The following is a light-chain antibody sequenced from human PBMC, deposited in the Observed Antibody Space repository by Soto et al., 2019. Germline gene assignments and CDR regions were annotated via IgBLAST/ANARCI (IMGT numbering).Light chain of an antibody. J-gene: IGKJ1*01. CDR2: DAS. Sequence: DIQMTQSPSTLSASVGDRVTITCRASQSISSWLAWYQQKPGKAPKLLIYDASSLESGVPSTFSGSGSGTEFTLTISSLQPDDFATYYCQHRTFGQGTKVEIK. V-gene: IGKV1-5*01. CDR3: QHRT. CDR1: QSISSW.